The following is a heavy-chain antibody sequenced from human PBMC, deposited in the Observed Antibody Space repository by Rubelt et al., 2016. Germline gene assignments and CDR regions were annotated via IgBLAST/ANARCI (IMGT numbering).Heavy chain of an antibody. Sequence: GLVKPSETLSLTCTVSGGSISSYYWSWIRQPAGKGLEWIGRIYTSGSTNYNPSLKSRVTMSVDTSKNQFSLKLSSVTAADTAVYYCARGRFWSGYGWFHPWGQGTLVTVSS. CDR2: IYTSGST. V-gene: IGHV4-4*07. J-gene: IGHJ5*02. D-gene: IGHD3-3*01. CDR1: GGSISSYY. CDR3: ARGRFWSGYGWFHP.